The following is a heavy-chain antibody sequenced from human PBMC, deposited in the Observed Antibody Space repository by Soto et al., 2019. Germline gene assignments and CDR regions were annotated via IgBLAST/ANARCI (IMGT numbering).Heavy chain of an antibody. CDR3: ARSPSRTAAETQLDP. Sequence: ASVKLSCKASGYTFTSYAIHWVRQAPGQSFEWMGWINGGAGDTLYSQNFQGRVSFTRSIAANTAFLDLSSLSSEDTAVYYCARSPSRTAAETQLDPWGQGSLVTVSS. CDR1: GYTFTSYA. CDR2: INGGAGDT. J-gene: IGHJ5*02. D-gene: IGHD1-1*01. V-gene: IGHV1-3*01.